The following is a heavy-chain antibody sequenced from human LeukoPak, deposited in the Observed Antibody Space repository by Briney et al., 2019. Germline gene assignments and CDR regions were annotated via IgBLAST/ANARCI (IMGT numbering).Heavy chain of an antibody. CDR1: GASISSDY. V-gene: IGHV4-4*07. CDR2: MYTSGST. J-gene: IGHJ3*02. CDR3: ARDSAEMATSDDALDI. Sequence: PSETLSLTCTVSGASISSDYWSWIRQTAGKGLEWIGRMYTSGSTTYNPSLRSRVSMSVDTSKNQLSLRMYSVTAADTAVYYCARDSAEMATSDDALDIWGQGTMVTVS. D-gene: IGHD5-24*01.